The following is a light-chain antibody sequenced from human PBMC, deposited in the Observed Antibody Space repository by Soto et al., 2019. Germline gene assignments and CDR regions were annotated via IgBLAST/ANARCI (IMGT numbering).Light chain of an antibody. Sequence: EIVMTQSPVTLSVSPGERATLSCRASQSVSSNLAWYQQKPGQAPRLLIYGASTRATGIPARFSGSGSGTEFTLTISSLQSEDFAVYYCLQYNYWPRTFGQGTKVDIK. CDR2: GAS. CDR3: LQYNYWPRT. J-gene: IGKJ1*01. V-gene: IGKV3-15*01. CDR1: QSVSSN.